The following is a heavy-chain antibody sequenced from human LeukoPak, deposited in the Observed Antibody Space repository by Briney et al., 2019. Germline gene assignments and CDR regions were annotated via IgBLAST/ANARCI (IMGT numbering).Heavy chain of an antibody. CDR2: IYHSGST. CDR1: GGSISSCGYS. J-gene: IGHJ5*02. Sequence: SETLSLTCTVSGGSISSCGYSWSWIRQPPGKGLEWFGYIYHSGSTYYNPSLKSRVTISVDRSKNDFSLDLSSVTAAGTAVYSCARGGGFCSSARWYGGLRVHWFAPWGQGTLVTVSS. D-gene: IGHD2-2*01. V-gene: IGHV4-30-2*01. CDR3: ARGGGFCSSARWYGGLRVHWFAP.